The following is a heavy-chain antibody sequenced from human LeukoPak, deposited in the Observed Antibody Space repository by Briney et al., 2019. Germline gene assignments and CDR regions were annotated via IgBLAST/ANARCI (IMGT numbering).Heavy chain of an antibody. D-gene: IGHD3-10*01. CDR1: GFTVSSNY. J-gene: IGHJ5*01. V-gene: IGHV3-66*01. Sequence: GGSLRLSCAASGFTVSSNYMSWVRQAPGKGLEWVSVIYSGGSAYYADSLKGRFTISRDNSKNTLFLQMNSLTAEDTAVYFCAKDDQYGSGSLNWFDSWGQGTLVTVSS. CDR2: IYSGGSA. CDR3: AKDDQYGSGSLNWFDS.